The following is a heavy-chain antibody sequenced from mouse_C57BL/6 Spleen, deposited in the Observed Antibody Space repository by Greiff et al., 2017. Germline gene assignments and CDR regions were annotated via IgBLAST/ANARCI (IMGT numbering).Heavy chain of an antibody. D-gene: IGHD1-1*01. J-gene: IGHJ1*03. CDR3: ARAYFYGSSYGGYFDV. CDR2: ISYDGSN. V-gene: IGHV3-6*01. Sequence: EVKLQESGPGLVKPSQSLSLTCSVTGYSITSGYYWNWIRQFPGNKLEWMGYISYDGSNNYNPSLKNRISITRDTSKNQFFLKLNSVTTEDTATYYCARAYFYGSSYGGYFDVWGTGTTVTVSS. CDR1: GYSITSGYY.